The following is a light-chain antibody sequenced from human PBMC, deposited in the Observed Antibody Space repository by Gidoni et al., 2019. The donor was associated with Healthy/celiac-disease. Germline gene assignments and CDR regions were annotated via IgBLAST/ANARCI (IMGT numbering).Light chain of an antibody. V-gene: IGLV1-47*01. CDR2: RNN. Sequence: QSVLTQPPSASGTPGQRVTISCSGSSSNIGSNYVYWYQRLPGTAPKLLIYRNNQRPSVVPDRFSGSKSGTSASLAISGLRSEDEADYYCAAWDDSLSGWVFGGGTKLTVL. J-gene: IGLJ3*02. CDR1: SSNIGSNY. CDR3: AAWDDSLSGWV.